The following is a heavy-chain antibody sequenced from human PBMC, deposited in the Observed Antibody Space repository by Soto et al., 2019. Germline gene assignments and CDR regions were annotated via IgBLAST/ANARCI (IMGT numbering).Heavy chain of an antibody. D-gene: IGHD4-17*01. CDR1: AGSISPHY. V-gene: IGHV4-59*11. Sequence: QVRLQESGPALVKPSETLSLTCAVSAGSISPHYWSWIRQPPGKGLEWIGYIRYSGSTKYNPSLNSRVTISVDTSTNQCSLKLTSVTAADTAMYYCARTEDYGWFDPWGQGTLVTVSS. J-gene: IGHJ5*02. CDR3: ARTEDYGWFDP. CDR2: IRYSGST.